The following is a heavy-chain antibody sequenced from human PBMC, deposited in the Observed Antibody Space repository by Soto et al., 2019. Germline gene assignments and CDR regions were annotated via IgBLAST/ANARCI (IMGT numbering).Heavy chain of an antibody. V-gene: IGHV1-69*12. Sequence: QAQLVQSGAEVRKPGSSVRVSCKSSGGRFNTYVITWVRQAPGQGLEWMGGIIPVYRTTMYAQHFEDRVTITADESTSTADMEVSSLRSEDTAVYYCARGDSRGYYMDVWGQGTTVTVSS. D-gene: IGHD3-10*01. J-gene: IGHJ6*03. CDR2: IIPVYRTT. CDR1: GGRFNTYV. CDR3: ARGDSRGYYMDV.